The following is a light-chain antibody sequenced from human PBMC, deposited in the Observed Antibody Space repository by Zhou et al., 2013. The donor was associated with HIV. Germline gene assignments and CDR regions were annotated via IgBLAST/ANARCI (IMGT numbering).Light chain of an antibody. CDR3: QQYNRWPPLT. Sequence: IQLTQSPSSLSASVGDRVTITCRASQGISSYLAWYQQKPGKAPKLLIFAASTLQSGVPSRFGGSGSGTDFTLTISSLQPEDFATYYCQQYNRWPPLTFGGGTQVEIK. CDR2: AAS. CDR1: QGISSY. J-gene: IGKJ4*01. V-gene: IGKV1-9*01.